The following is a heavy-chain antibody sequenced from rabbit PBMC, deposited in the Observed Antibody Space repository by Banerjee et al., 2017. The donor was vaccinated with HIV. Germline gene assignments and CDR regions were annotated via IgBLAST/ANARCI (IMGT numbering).Heavy chain of an antibody. CDR1: GFDFSSYG. V-gene: IGHV1S39*01. CDR3: AREGNGFDL. J-gene: IGHJ2*01. Sequence: QEQLVESGGGLVQPGGSLKLSCKASGFDFSSYGVSWVRQAPGKGLEWIGYIDPVFGSTYYASWVNGRFTISKTSSTTVTLQMTSLTAADTATYFCAREGNGFDLWGPGTLVTVS. CDR2: IDPVFGST. D-gene: IGHD5-1*01.